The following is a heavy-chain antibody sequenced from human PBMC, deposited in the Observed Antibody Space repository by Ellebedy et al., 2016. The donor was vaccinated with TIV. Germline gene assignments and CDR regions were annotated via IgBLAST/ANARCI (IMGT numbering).Heavy chain of an antibody. J-gene: IGHJ3*01. CDR2: INPSGGT. CDR3: ARGRRFSASFHPMMSTFEV. V-gene: IGHV4-34*01. Sequence: SDTLSLTXTVHGGSFLGYYWSWIRQSPGKGLQWIGEINPSGGTNYTTSLKSRLTLSIDTSKRQISLNLKSATAADTAVYYCARGRRFSASFHPMMSTFEVWGQGTTVIVSS. D-gene: IGHD3-10*01. CDR1: GGSFLGYY.